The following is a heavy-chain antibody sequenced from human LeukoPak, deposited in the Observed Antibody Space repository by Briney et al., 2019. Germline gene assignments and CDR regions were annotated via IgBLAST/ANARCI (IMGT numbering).Heavy chain of an antibody. CDR1: GDSVNNTNYY. CDR3: ARVTYRSSSPFFNF. V-gene: IGHV4-39*07. D-gene: IGHD6-6*01. J-gene: IGHJ4*02. CDR2: INYRGNT. Sequence: PSETLSLTCNVSGDSVNNTNYYWAWIRQPPGKGLEWIGSINYRGNTYFNPSLKSRITLSVDSFMNQFSLKLTSVTAADTAMFFCARVTYRSSSPFFNFWGQGTLVTVSS.